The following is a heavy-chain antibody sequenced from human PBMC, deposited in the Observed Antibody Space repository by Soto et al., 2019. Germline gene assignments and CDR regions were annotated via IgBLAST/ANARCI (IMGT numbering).Heavy chain of an antibody. V-gene: IGHV4-39*01. CDR2: IYYSGST. J-gene: IGHJ4*02. CDR1: GGSISSSSYY. Sequence: PSETLSLTCTVSGGSISSSSYYWGWIRQPPGKGLEWIGSIYYSGSTYYNPSLKSRVTISVDTSKNQFSLKLSSVTAADTAVYYCARHDPELLSLDYWGQGTLVTVSS. CDR3: ARHDPELLSLDY. D-gene: IGHD1-26*01.